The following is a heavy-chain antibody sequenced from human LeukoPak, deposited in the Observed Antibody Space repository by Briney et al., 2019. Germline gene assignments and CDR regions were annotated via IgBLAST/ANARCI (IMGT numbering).Heavy chain of an antibody. CDR1: GGSISSGGYY. Sequence: SETLSLTCTVSGGSISSGGYYWSWIRQHPGKGPEWIGYIYYSGSTYYNPSLKSRVTISVDTSKNQFSLKLSSVTAADTAVYYCARGYSSGWYWFDPWGQGTLVTVSS. D-gene: IGHD6-19*01. CDR3: ARGYSSGWYWFDP. CDR2: IYYSGST. J-gene: IGHJ5*02. V-gene: IGHV4-31*03.